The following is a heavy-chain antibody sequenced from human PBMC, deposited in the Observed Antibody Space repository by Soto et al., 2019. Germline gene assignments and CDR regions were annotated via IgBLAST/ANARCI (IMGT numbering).Heavy chain of an antibody. D-gene: IGHD1-1*01. CDR3: ATQDFRGATGTT. CDR1: GFTFSRQA. CDR2: ISGDSAAT. V-gene: IGHV3-23*01. J-gene: IGHJ4*02. Sequence: EVQLLASGGGLVQPGGSLRLSCAASGFTFSRQAMGWVRQAPGKGLEWVSLISGDSAATYYADSVKGRFTVSRDNSRNTLYLQMNTLRAEDTAIYNCATQDFRGATGTTWGQGTLVTVSS.